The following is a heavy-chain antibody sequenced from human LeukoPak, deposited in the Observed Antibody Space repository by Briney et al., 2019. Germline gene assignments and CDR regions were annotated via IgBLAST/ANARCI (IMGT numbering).Heavy chain of an antibody. CDR1: GFTFDDYA. CDR2: ISWNSGSI. Sequence: GRSLRLSCAASGFTFDDYAMHWVRQAPGKGLEWVSGISWNSGSIGYADSVKGRFTISRDNAKNSLYLQMNSLRAEDTALYYCARHHSGGRAFSFRFYLRPNDWGQGTLVTVSS. CDR3: ARHHSGGRAFSFRFYLRPND. D-gene: IGHD3-3*02. J-gene: IGHJ4*02. V-gene: IGHV3-9*01.